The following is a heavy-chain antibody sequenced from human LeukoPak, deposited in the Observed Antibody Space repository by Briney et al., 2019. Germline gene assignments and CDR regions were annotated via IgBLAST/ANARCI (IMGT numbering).Heavy chain of an antibody. CDR2: ISSSSSYI. CDR1: GFNFSSYA. CDR3: ARDPDIVATIDFDY. Sequence: GGSLRLSCAASGFNFSSYAMHWVRQAPGKGLEWVSSISSSSSYIYYADSVKGRFTISRDNAKNSLYLQMNSLRAEDTAVYYCARDPDIVATIDFDYWGQGTLVTVSS. V-gene: IGHV3-21*01. D-gene: IGHD5-12*01. J-gene: IGHJ4*02.